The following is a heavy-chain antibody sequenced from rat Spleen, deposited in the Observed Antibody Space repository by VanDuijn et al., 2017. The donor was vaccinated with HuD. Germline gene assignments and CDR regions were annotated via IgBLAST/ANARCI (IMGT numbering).Heavy chain of an antibody. Sequence: EVQLVESGGGLVQPGRSLKLSCAASGFTFSDFAMAWVRQAPKKGLEWVATIIYDGSTTYYRDSVKGRFTISRDNAKSTLSLQMDSLRSEDTATYYCARRHYGYTDYFDYWGQGVMVPVSS. CDR3: ARRHYGYTDYFDY. D-gene: IGHD1-11*01. V-gene: IGHV5-17*01. J-gene: IGHJ2*01. CDR1: GFTFSDFA. CDR2: IIYDGSTT.